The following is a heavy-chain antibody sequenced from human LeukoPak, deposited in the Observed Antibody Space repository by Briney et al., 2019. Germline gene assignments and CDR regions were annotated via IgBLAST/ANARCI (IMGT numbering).Heavy chain of an antibody. D-gene: IGHD5-18*01. CDR3: ARERGYSYGAHCDY. CDR1: GFTFSSYG. Sequence: GGSLRLSRAASGFTFSSYGMHWVRQVPGKGLEWVAVIWYDGSNKYYADSVKGRFTISRDNSKNTVYLQMNSLRAEDTAVYYCARERGYSYGAHCDYWGQGTLVTVSS. CDR2: IWYDGSNK. J-gene: IGHJ4*02. V-gene: IGHV3-33*01.